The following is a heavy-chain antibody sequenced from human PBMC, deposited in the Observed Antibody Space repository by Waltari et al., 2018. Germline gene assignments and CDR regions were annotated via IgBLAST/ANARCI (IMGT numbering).Heavy chain of an antibody. CDR2: VNYGGTT. V-gene: IGHV4-34*01. J-gene: IGHJ4*02. CDR1: GGSLSGYY. CDR3: AKQVAGSGWYLG. Sequence: QVRLQQWGAGLLKPSETLSLTCVVSGGSLSGYYWSWIRQPPGKGMEWIGEVNYGGTTSYIPSLKSRITVSIDTSNNQFSLNLNAVTAADTAVYYCAKQVAGSGWYLGWGQGTLVSVSS. D-gene: IGHD6-19*01.